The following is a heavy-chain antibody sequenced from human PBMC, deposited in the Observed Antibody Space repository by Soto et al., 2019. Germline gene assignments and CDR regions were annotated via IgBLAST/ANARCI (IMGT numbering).Heavy chain of an antibody. Sequence: ASVKVSCKASGYTFTSYDINWVRQATGQGIEWMGWMNPNSGNTGYAQKFQGRVTMTRDTSISTAYMELSSLRSEDTAVYYCARGPRICKIRYGEVIVPPSYPGQRAFDP. V-gene: IGHV1-8*01. CDR3: ARGPRICKIRYGEVIVPPSYPGQRAFDP. D-gene: IGHD3-16*02. J-gene: IGHJ5*02. CDR2: MNPNSGNT. CDR1: GYTFTSYD.